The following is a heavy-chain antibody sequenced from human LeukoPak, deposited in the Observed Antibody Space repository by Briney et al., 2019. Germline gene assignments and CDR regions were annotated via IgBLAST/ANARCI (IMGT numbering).Heavy chain of an antibody. D-gene: IGHD2-15*01. CDR2: IYSGGST. Sequence: PGGSLRLSCAASGFTVSSNYMSWVRQAPGKGLEWVSVIYSGGSTYYADYVKGRFTISRDNSKNTLYLQMNSLRAEDTAVYYCAREGLLDAFDIWGQGTMVTVSS. J-gene: IGHJ3*02. V-gene: IGHV3-53*01. CDR3: AREGLLDAFDI. CDR1: GFTVSSNY.